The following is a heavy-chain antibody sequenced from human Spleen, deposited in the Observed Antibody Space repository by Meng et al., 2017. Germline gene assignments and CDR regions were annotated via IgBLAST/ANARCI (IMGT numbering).Heavy chain of an antibody. Sequence: QVQLVQSGAEVKKPGASVKVACKASGYTFTSYGISWVRQAPGQGLEWMGWMNPKSGNTGHAQKLQGRIIMTRNTSISTAYIEFSSLRSEDTAVYYCARGRGWLQPLDYWGQGALVTVSS. CDR2: MNPKSGNT. V-gene: IGHV1-8*02. D-gene: IGHD5-24*01. CDR3: ARGRGWLQPLDY. CDR1: GYTFTSYG. J-gene: IGHJ4*02.